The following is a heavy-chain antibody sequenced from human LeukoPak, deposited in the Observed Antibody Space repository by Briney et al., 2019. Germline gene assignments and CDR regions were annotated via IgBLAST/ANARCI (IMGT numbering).Heavy chain of an antibody. CDR3: ARYSYGGYHFDY. V-gene: IGHV4-59*01. J-gene: IGHJ4*02. CDR2: VYSSGST. Sequence: SETLSLTCTVSGVSISSDYWSWIRQPPGKGLEWIGYVYSSGSTNYNPSLKSRVTISVDTSKNQFSLKLSSVTAADTAVYYCARYSYGGYHFDYWGQGTLVTVSS. CDR1: GVSISSDY. D-gene: IGHD5-18*01.